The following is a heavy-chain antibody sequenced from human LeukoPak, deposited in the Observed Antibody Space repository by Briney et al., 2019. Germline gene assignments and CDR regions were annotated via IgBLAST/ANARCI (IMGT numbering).Heavy chain of an antibody. Sequence: SEALSLSCTVSGGSITSYYWSWIRQPPGKGLEWIGSIYHSGSTYYNPSLKSRVTISVDTSKNQFSLKLSSVTAADTAVYYCAVVLLWFGESNWGQGTLVTVSS. CDR2: IYHSGST. CDR1: GGSITSYY. CDR3: AVVLLWFGESN. V-gene: IGHV4-59*04. D-gene: IGHD3-10*01. J-gene: IGHJ4*02.